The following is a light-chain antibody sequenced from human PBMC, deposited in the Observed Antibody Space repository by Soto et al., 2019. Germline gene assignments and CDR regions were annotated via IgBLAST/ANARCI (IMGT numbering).Light chain of an antibody. Sequence: EIVMTQSPATLSVSLGERATLSCRASQSVSSNLAWYKQKPGQPPSLLIYGASARATGIPARFSGSGSGTEFTLTISSLQSEDFAVYYCQHYNNCPFTFGQGTKLEIK. V-gene: IGKV3-15*01. CDR3: QHYNNCPFT. CDR2: GAS. J-gene: IGKJ2*01. CDR1: QSVSSN.